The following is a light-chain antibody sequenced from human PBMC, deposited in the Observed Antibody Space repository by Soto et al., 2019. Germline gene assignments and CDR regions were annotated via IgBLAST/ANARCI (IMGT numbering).Light chain of an antibody. V-gene: IGLV1-40*01. CDR1: TSNIGAGHD. CDR3: QTWDSSLSGSV. CDR2: GNN. J-gene: IGLJ3*02. Sequence: QSVLTQPPSLSGAPGQRVTISCTGSTSNIGAGHDVHWYQQLPGTAPKLLIYGNNNRPSGVPDRFSGSKSGTSASLAIAGLQAEDEADYYCQTWDSSLSGSVFGGGTKLTVL.